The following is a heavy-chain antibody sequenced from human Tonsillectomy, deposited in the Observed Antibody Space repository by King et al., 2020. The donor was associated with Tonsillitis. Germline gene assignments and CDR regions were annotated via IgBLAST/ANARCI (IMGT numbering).Heavy chain of an antibody. Sequence: VQLVESGGGLVQPGGSLRLSCAASGFIFSSYAMSWVRQAPGKGLEWVSVIYSGGSSTYYADSVKGQFTISRDNSKNTLYLQMNSLRAEDTAVYFCAKGGGYSGYGNFDYWGQGTLVTVSS. J-gene: IGHJ4*02. CDR1: GFIFSSYA. D-gene: IGHD5-12*01. CDR3: AKGGGYSGYGNFDY. V-gene: IGHV3-23*03. CDR2: IYSGGSST.